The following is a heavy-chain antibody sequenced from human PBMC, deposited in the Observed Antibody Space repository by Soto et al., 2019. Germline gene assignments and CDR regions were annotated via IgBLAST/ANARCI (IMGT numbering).Heavy chain of an antibody. CDR1: GYTFVSYG. CDR2: ISPYNGNT. CDR3: SRDAQKWLVAAFDI. Sequence: QVQLVQSGAEVKEPGASVKVSCEASGYTFVSYGISWVRQAPGQGLEWMGWISPYNGNTNYAQKFQGRVTMTTDTSTSTVYMELRSLRSDDTAVYYCSRDAQKWLVAAFDIWGQGTIVAVSS. D-gene: IGHD6-19*01. J-gene: IGHJ3*02. V-gene: IGHV1-18*01.